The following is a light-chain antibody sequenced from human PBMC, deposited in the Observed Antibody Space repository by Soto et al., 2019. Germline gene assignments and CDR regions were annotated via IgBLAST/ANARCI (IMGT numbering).Light chain of an antibody. CDR1: STDVGGYNY. Sequence: QSALTQPASVSGSPGQSITISCTGTSTDVGGYNYVSWYQQHPGKAPKLMIYEVSNRPSGVSNRFSGSKSGNTASLTISGLQAEDEADYYCRSYTISRTHWVFGGGTKLTVL. CDR3: RSYTISRTHWV. J-gene: IGLJ3*02. V-gene: IGLV2-14*01. CDR2: EVS.